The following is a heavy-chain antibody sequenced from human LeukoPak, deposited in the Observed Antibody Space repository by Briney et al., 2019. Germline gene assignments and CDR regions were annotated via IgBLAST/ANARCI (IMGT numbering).Heavy chain of an antibody. CDR1: NYSFIKYG. V-gene: IGHV1-18*01. CDR3: ARVEYSSGRGDH. J-gene: IGHJ4*02. Sequence: ASVKVSCKAGNYSFIKYGLTWVRQAPGQGLVWMGWISTYSGDTNYAQNFQGRVTLTRDTSTSTAYMDLNNLTPDDTAVYYCARVEYSSGRGDHWGQGTLVTVSS. CDR2: ISTYSGDT. D-gene: IGHD3-22*01.